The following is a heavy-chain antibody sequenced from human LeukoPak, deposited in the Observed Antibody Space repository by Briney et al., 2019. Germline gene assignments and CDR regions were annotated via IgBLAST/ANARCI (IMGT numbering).Heavy chain of an antibody. CDR3: ARDNDSRDPPHFDY. CDR1: GFTFSSYE. Sequence: GGSLRLSCAASGFTFSSYEMNWVRQAPGKGLEWVSYIYSSGNIIYYADSVKGRFTISRDNAKNSLYLQMNSLRSEDTAVYYCARDNDSRDPPHFDYWGQGTLVTVSS. J-gene: IGHJ4*02. D-gene: IGHD3-16*01. V-gene: IGHV3-48*03. CDR2: IYSSGNII.